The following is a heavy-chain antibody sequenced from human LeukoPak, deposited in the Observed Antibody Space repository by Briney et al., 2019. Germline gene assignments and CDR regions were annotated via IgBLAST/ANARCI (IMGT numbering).Heavy chain of an antibody. V-gene: IGHV5-51*01. CDR3: ASQLAAAGSYFDY. CDR2: IYPGDSDT. Sequence: RGESLKISCKGSGYSFTSYWIGWVRQMPGKGLEWMGIIYPGDSDTRYSPSFQGQVTFSADKSISTAYLQWSSLKASDTAMYYCASQLAAAGSYFDYWGQGTLVTVSS. CDR1: GYSFTSYW. J-gene: IGHJ4*02. D-gene: IGHD6-13*01.